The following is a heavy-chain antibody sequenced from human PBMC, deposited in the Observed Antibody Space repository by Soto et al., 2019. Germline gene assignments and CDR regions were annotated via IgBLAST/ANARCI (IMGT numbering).Heavy chain of an antibody. V-gene: IGHV1-2*04. CDR2: INPNSDTGVT. Sequence: ASVKVSCKASGYTFTDYYIHWVRQAPGQGLEWMGWINPNSDTGVTNYAQNFQGWVTMTSDTSITTAYMELSSLKSDDTAVYYCARGPRKQLWVGYFDYWGQGALVTVSS. CDR3: ARGPRKQLWVGYFDY. CDR1: GYTFTDYY. J-gene: IGHJ4*02. D-gene: IGHD5-18*01.